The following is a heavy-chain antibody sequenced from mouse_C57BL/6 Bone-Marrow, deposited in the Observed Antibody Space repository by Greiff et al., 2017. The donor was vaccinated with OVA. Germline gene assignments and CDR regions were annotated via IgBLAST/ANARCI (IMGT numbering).Heavy chain of an antibody. V-gene: IGHV10-1*01. D-gene: IGHD2-5*01. CDR3: VTGPNIVTPGFAY. CDR1: GFSFNTYS. Sequence: EVQLVESGGGLVQPKGSLKLSCAASGFSFNTYSMNWVRQAPGKGLEWVARISSKSNNYATYYADSVKDRFTISRDDSESMLYLQMNNLKTEDTAMYYCVTGPNIVTPGFAYWGQGTLVTVSA. J-gene: IGHJ3*01. CDR2: ISSKSNNYAT.